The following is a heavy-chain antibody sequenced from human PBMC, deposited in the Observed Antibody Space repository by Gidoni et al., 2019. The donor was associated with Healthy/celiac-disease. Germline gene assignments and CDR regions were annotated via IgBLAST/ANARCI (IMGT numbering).Heavy chain of an antibody. V-gene: IGHV4-59*01. D-gene: IGHD2-2*01. Sequence: QVQRQESGPGRGKPGETRSATCTVSGGSSSSSDWSWIRQPPGKGLEWIGYIYYSGSTNYNPALKSRVTISVDTSKNQFSLKLSSVTAADTAVYYCARDPGVVVPELQPDAFDIWGQGTMVTVSS. CDR2: IYYSGST. CDR1: GGSSSSSD. J-gene: IGHJ3*02. CDR3: ARDPGVVVPELQPDAFDI.